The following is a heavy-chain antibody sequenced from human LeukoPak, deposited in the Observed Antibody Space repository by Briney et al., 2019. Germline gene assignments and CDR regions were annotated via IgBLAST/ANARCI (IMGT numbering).Heavy chain of an antibody. CDR1: GFTFSSYS. Sequence: KAGGSLRLSCAASGFTFSSYSMNWVRQAPGKGLEWVSSISSSSSYIYYADSVKGRFTISRDKAKNSLYLQMHRLRSEDTAVYYCSRSGYEFLSGYPHWGQGTLVTVSS. V-gene: IGHV3-21*01. D-gene: IGHD3-3*01. CDR2: ISSSSSYI. CDR3: SRSGYEFLSGYPH. J-gene: IGHJ4*02.